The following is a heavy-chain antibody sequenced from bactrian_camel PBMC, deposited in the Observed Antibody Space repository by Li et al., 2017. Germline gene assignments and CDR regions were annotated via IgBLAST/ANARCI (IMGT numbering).Heavy chain of an antibody. D-gene: IGHD4*01. V-gene: IGHV3S1*01. CDR3: AAGTRIIVGDYCDGITN. Sequence: HVQLVESGGGSVQAGGSLRLSCAASGFTFSTYPMYWVRQTPGKGHEWVTAIVGDGTTTYADSVRGRFTISRDNAKNMVSLQMDSLKSEDTALYYCAAGTRIIVGDYCDGITNWGQGTQVTVS. J-gene: IGHJ4*01. CDR2: IVGDGTT. CDR1: GFTFSTYP.